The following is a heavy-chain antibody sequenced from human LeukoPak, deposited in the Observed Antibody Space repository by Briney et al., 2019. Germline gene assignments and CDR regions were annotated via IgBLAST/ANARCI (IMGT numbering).Heavy chain of an antibody. D-gene: IGHD6-13*01. CDR2: IYYSGST. J-gene: IGHJ1*01. V-gene: IGHV4-39*07. CDR1: GGPISSSSYY. CDR3: ARYSLSREDFQD. Sequence: SETLSLTCTVSGGPISSSSYYWGWIRQPPGKGLEWIGSIYYSGSTYYNPSLESRLTISIDTSKNQFSLRLSSVTAADTAVYFCARYSLSREDFQDWGQGTLVTVSS.